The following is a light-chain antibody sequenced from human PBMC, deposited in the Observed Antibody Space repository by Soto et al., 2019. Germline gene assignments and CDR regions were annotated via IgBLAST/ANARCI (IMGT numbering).Light chain of an antibody. Sequence: SVLPQTAPVSGSPGQSITISCTGTSSDFGGYYSVSWYQQHPGKDPKLIIYDVSNRPSGVSNLFSGSKSGNTASLTISGLKPEDGADYYCSSYTSSSTLDVFGTVTKLTVL. V-gene: IGLV2-14*01. CDR3: SSYTSSSTLDV. J-gene: IGLJ1*01. CDR2: DVS. CDR1: SSDFGGYYS.